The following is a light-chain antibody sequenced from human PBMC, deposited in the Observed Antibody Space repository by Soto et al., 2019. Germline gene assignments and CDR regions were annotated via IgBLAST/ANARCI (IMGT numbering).Light chain of an antibody. Sequence: QSVLTQPASVSGSPGQSITISCTGTSSDIGSYKYVFWYQQHPGKAPKLMIYDVTNRPSGVSNRFSGSKSGNTASLTISGLQAEDEADYYCSSYTTSSTVVFGGGTKLTVL. CDR3: SSYTTSSTVV. J-gene: IGLJ2*01. CDR2: DVT. CDR1: SSDIGSYKY. V-gene: IGLV2-14*01.